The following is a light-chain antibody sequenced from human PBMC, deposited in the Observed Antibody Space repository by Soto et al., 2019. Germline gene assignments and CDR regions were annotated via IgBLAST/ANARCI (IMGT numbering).Light chain of an antibody. CDR2: EVN. Sequence: QSALTQPASVSGSPGQSVTISCTGTRSDIGDYNYVSWYQQHPGKVPKLLIYEVNKRPSGVSNRFSGSKSANSASLTISGLQAEDEADYYCCSYTRTSNHYFFGSGTKLTVL. V-gene: IGLV2-14*01. CDR3: CSYTRTSNHYF. J-gene: IGLJ1*01. CDR1: RSDIGDYNY.